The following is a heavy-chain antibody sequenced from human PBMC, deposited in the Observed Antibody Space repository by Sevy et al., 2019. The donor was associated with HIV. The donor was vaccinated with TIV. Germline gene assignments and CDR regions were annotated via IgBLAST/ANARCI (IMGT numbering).Heavy chain of an antibody. V-gene: IGHV3-7*03. Sequence: GGSLRLSCDASGFTIDIYWMQWVRQAPGKGLEWVANIRQDGNEIYYAASVRGRFTISRDNAKGSLYLQMNNLRVEDTATYYCARRYFDLWGQGTLVTVSS. CDR3: ARRYFDL. CDR2: IRQDGNEI. J-gene: IGHJ4*02. CDR1: GFTIDIYW.